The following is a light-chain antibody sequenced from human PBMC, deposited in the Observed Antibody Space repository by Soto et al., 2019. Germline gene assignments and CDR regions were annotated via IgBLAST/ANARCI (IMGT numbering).Light chain of an antibody. V-gene: IGKV1-39*01. J-gene: IGKJ2*01. CDR3: QQSYSTPYT. CDR1: QSISSY. CDR2: AAS. Sequence: DIQMTQSPSSLSASVGDRVTITCRASQSISSYLNWYQQKPGKAPKLLIYAASSLQSGVPSRFSGSGSGTDFTLTIISLLPEDFATYYCQQSYSTPYTFGQGTKVDIK.